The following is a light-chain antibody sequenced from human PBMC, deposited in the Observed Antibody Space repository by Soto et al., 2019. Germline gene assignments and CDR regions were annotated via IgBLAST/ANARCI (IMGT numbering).Light chain of an antibody. J-gene: IGKJ5*01. CDR3: HQRSNWSIT. CDR2: DAS. CDR1: QSVSSY. V-gene: IGKV3-11*01. Sequence: EIVLTQSPATLSLSPGERATLSCRASQSVSSYLAWYQQKPGQPPRLLIYDASNRATGIPARFSGSGSGTDFTLTINSLEPEDFSVHYCHQRSNWSITFGRGTRLEMK.